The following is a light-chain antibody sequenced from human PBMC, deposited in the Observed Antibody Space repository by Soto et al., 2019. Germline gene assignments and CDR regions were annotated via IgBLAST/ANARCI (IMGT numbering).Light chain of an antibody. V-gene: IGLV1-51*01. CDR1: TSNIGTYY. J-gene: IGLJ2*01. Sequence: QSVLTQPPSVSAAPGQTVTISCSGSTSNIGTYYVSWYQQLPGTAPKLLIYDNNKRPSGIPDRFSGSKSGTSATLDITGLQTGDEADYYCSSYTSSSTVFGGGTKLTVL. CDR3: SSYTSSSTV. CDR2: DNN.